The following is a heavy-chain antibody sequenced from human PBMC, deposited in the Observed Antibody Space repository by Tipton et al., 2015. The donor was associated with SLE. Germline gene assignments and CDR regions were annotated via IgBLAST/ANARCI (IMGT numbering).Heavy chain of an antibody. V-gene: IGHV4-34*01. D-gene: IGHD1-14*01. CDR3: ARGVDGRFDY. Sequence: LRLSCAVYGGSFSGYYWSWIRQPPGKGLEWIGEINHSGSTNYNPSLKSRVTISVDTSKNQFSLKLSSVTAADTAVYYCARGVDGRFDYWSQGTLVTVSS. CDR2: INHSGST. J-gene: IGHJ4*02. CDR1: GGSFSGYY.